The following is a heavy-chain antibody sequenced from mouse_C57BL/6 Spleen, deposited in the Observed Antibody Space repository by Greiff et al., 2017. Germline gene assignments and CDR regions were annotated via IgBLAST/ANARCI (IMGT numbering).Heavy chain of an antibody. CDR2: IGPGSGST. V-gene: IGHV1-77*01. D-gene: IGHD1-1*01. CDR3: ARSHYYGSSYDYFDY. Sequence: QVQLQQSGAELVKPGASVKISCKASGYTFTDYYINWVKQRPGQGLEWIGKIGPGSGSTYYNEKFKGKATLTADKSSSTAYMQLSSLTSEDSAVYLCARSHYYGSSYDYFDYWGQGTTLTVSS. CDR1: GYTFTDYY. J-gene: IGHJ2*01.